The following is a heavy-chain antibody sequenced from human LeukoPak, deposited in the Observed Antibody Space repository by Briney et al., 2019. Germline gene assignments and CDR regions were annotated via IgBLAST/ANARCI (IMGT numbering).Heavy chain of an antibody. CDR2: INPNSGGT. Sequence: ASVKVSCKASGYTFTGYYVHWVRQAPGQGLEWMGWINPNSGGTNYAQKFQGRVTMTRDTSISTAYMELSRLRSDDTAVYYCARVRSDERPFDYWGQGTLVTVSS. CDR3: ARVRSDERPFDY. V-gene: IGHV1-2*02. CDR1: GYTFTGYY. J-gene: IGHJ4*02. D-gene: IGHD1-1*01.